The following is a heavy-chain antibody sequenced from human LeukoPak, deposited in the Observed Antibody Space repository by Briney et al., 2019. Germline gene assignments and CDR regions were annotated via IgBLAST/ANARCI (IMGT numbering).Heavy chain of an antibody. D-gene: IGHD1-26*01. V-gene: IGHV1-18*01. J-gene: IGHJ4*02. CDR2: ISAYNGNT. CDR3: AREKGWELPFDY. Sequence: GASVKVSCKASGYTFTSYGISWVRQAPGQGLEWMGWISAYNGNTNYAQKLQGRVTMTRDTSTSTVYMELSSLRSEDTAVYYCAREKGWELPFDYWGQGTLVTVSS. CDR1: GYTFTSYG.